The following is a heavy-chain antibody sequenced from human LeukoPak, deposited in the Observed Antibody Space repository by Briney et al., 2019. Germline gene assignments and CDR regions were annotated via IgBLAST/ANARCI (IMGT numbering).Heavy chain of an antibody. D-gene: IGHD3-10*01. CDR3: VRDRGQSYPEGRFDR. Sequence: GGSLRLSCAASGFTFNDYWMHWVRQGPGKGLVWVARINTDGRTSTYADSVKGRFTMSRDNAKNTLYLQMNSLTAEDTAVYYCVRDRGQSYPEGRFDRWGQGTLVTVSS. J-gene: IGHJ5*02. CDR2: INTDGRTS. V-gene: IGHV3-74*01. CDR1: GFTFNDYW.